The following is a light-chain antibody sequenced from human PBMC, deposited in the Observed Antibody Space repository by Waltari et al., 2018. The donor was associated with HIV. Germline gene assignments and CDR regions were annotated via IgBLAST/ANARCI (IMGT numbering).Light chain of an antibody. J-gene: IGLJ2*01. CDR1: KLGDKY. CDR2: QDR. Sequence: SYELTQPPAVSVSPGQTATITCSGDKLGDKYVCWYQQKPGQSPLLVIYQDRKRPSGIPERFSGSNSGNTATLTISGTQAMDEADYYCQAWDSSISVIFGGGTKLTVL. CDR3: QAWDSSISVI. V-gene: IGLV3-1*01.